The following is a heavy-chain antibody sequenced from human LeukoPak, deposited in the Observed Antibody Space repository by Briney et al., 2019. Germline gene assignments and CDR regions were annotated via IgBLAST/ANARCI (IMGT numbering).Heavy chain of an antibody. Sequence: GGSLRLSCVASGFTFSYYTMNWVRQAPGKGLQWVSSISSSSRHTYYAESVKGRFNISRDNANNSLYLQMNNLRAEDTAVYFCAKRGVVIRGILVIGYHQEAYHYDFWGQGVLVTVSS. CDR2: ISSSSRHT. CDR3: AKRGVVIRGILVIGYHQEAYHYDF. J-gene: IGHJ4*02. CDR1: GFTFSYYT. V-gene: IGHV3-21*04. D-gene: IGHD3-10*01.